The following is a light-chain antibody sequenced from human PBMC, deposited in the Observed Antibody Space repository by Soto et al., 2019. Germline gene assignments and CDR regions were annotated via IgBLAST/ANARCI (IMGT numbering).Light chain of an antibody. Sequence: QSALTQPASVSGSPGQSITISCTGTSSDVGAYNYVSWYQQHSGKAPRLIISDVHNRPSGVSDRFSGSKSGNTASLIISGLQAEDEGDYYCSSYTTTSTLRVFGGGTKLTVL. CDR1: SSDVGAYNY. CDR3: SSYTTTSTLRV. V-gene: IGLV2-14*03. CDR2: DVH. J-gene: IGLJ2*01.